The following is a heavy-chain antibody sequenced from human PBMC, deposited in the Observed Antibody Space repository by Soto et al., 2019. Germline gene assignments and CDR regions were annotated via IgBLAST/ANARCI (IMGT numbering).Heavy chain of an antibody. D-gene: IGHD3-16*01. CDR3: VSDPLSMGGSCAY. CDR1: EFTFSSYW. J-gene: IGHJ4*02. Sequence: EVQLVESGGGLVQPGGSLRLSCAASEFTFSSYWMSWVRQAPGKGLEWVANIKKEGSKKYYVDSVKGRFTISRDNAKNSLYLQMNSLRVADPAVYYCVSDPLSMGGSCAYWGQGTLVTV. CDR2: IKKEGSKK. V-gene: IGHV3-7*05.